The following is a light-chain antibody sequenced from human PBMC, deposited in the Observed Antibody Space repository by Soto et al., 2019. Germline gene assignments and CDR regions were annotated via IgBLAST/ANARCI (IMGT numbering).Light chain of an antibody. V-gene: IGKV3-15*01. CDR3: QQYNNWPPFT. J-gene: IGKJ2*01. CDR1: QSVSGN. Sequence: EIVMTQSPATLSVSPGERATLSCRASQSVSGNLAWYQQKPGQAPRLLIYGASTRATGIPARFSGSGSGTELALTISSLQSEDFAVYYCQQYNNWPPFTFGQGTKLES. CDR2: GAS.